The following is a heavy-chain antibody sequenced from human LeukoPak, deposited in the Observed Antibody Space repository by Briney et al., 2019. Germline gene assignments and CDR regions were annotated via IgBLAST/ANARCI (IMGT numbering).Heavy chain of an antibody. CDR1: GGTFSSYA. V-gene: IGHV1-69*13. CDR3: ARGITGTTRPNWFDP. CDR2: IIPIFGTA. D-gene: IGHD1-20*01. Sequence: ASVKVSCKASGGTFSSYAISWVRQAPGQGLEWMGGIIPIFGTANYAQKFQGRVTITADESTSTAYMELSSLRSEDTAVYYCARGITGTTRPNWFDPWGQGTLVTVSS. J-gene: IGHJ5*02.